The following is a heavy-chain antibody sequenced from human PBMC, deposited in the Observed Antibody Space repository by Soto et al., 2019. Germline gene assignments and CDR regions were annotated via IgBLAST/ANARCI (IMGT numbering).Heavy chain of an antibody. V-gene: IGHV1-69*06. Sequence: VQLVQSGAEVKQPGSSVKVSCKASGGTFSSYAISWVRQAPGQGLEWMGGILPIFGTANYAQKFQGRVTITADKSTSTACSELRSLRSEDTAVYDCARDRSSQWLVRDALDIWGQGTMVTVSS. CDR1: GGTFSSYA. CDR3: ARDRSSQWLVRDALDI. J-gene: IGHJ3*02. CDR2: ILPIFGTA. D-gene: IGHD6-19*01.